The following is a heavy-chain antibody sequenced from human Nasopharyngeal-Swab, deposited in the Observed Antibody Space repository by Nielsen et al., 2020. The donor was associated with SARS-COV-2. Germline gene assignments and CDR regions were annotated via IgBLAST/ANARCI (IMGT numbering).Heavy chain of an antibody. CDR3: ARDYDSSGFDY. Sequence: GGSLRLSCAASGFTFSSYGMHWARQAPGKGLEWVAVISYDGSNKYYADSVKGRFTISRDNSKNTLYLQMNSLRAEDTAVYYCARDYDSSGFDYWGQGTLVTVSS. CDR1: GFTFSSYG. D-gene: IGHD3-22*01. CDR2: ISYDGSNK. V-gene: IGHV3-30*03. J-gene: IGHJ4*02.